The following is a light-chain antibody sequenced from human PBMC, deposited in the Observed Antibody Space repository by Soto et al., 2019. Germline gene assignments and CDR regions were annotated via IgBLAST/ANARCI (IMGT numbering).Light chain of an antibody. V-gene: IGLV1-47*01. J-gene: IGLJ2*01. CDR3: AAWDDSLSGVV. Sequence: VLTQPPSAAGTPGPRVTISCSGSSSNIGSNYVYWYQQLPGTVPQLLIYRNSERPSGVPDRFSGSKSGTSASLAISGLRSEDEADYYCAAWDDSLSGVVFGGGTKVTVL. CDR2: RNS. CDR1: SSNIGSNY.